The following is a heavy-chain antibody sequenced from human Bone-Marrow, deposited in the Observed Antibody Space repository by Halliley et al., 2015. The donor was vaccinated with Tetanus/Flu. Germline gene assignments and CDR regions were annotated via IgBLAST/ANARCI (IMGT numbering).Heavy chain of an antibody. Sequence: IKQDGSEKYYVGSVKGRFTSSRDDAENSLFLQMNSLRAEDTAVYYCARDTNRLFDYWGQGTLVTVSS. CDR3: ARDTNRLFDY. J-gene: IGHJ4*02. CDR2: IKQDGSEK. D-gene: IGHD2-8*01. V-gene: IGHV3-7*03.